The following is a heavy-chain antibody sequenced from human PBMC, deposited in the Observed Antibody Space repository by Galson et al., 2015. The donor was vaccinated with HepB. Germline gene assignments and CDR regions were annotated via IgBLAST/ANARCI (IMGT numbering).Heavy chain of an antibody. CDR1: GGTFSSYT. CDR3: GSGGIAAAGDGYFDL. J-gene: IGHJ2*01. D-gene: IGHD6-13*01. V-gene: IGHV1-69*02. Sequence: SVKVSCKASGGTFSSYTISWVRQAPGQGLEWMGRIIPILGIANYAQKFQGRVTITADKSTSTDYMELSSLRSEDTAVYYCGSGGIAAAGDGYFDLWGRGTLVTVSS. CDR2: IIPILGIA.